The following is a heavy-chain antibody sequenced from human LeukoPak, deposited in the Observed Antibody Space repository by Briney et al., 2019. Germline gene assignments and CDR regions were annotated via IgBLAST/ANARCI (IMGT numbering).Heavy chain of an antibody. V-gene: IGHV3-33*06. CDR3: AKVPNSGSYYYFDY. CDR2: IWYDGSNK. CDR1: GFTFSSYG. J-gene: IGHJ4*02. Sequence: GGSLRLSCAASGFTFSSYGMHWVRQAPGKGLEWVAVIWYDGSNKYYADSVKGRFTISRDNSKNTLYLQMNSLRAEDTAVYYCAKVPNSGSYYYFDYWGQGILVTVSS. D-gene: IGHD1-26*01.